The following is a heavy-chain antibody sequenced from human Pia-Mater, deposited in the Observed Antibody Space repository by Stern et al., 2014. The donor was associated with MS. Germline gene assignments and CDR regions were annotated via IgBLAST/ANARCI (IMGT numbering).Heavy chain of an antibody. V-gene: IGHV1-18*01. CDR2: ISAYNGNT. Sequence: QVQLVQSGAEVKKPGASVKVSCKASGYTFTSYGISWVRQAPGQGLEWMGWISAYNGNTNYAQKLQGRVTMTTDTSTSTAYRELRSLRSDDTAVYYCARALGYYDFWSGYLDYWGQGTLVTVSS. CDR3: ARALGYYDFWSGYLDY. D-gene: IGHD3-3*01. J-gene: IGHJ4*02. CDR1: GYTFTSYG.